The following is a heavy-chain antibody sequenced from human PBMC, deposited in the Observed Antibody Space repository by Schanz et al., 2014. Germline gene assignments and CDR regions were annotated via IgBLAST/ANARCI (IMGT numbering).Heavy chain of an antibody. CDR1: EFTFSSYS. J-gene: IGHJ6*02. D-gene: IGHD3-10*01. CDR3: AREVERFGENYYYYAMDV. Sequence: VQLVESGGGVVQPGRSLRLSCEASEFTFSSYSMSWVRQAPGKGLEWVAYISSFISTIEYADSVKGRFTISRDNAKNSLYLQMSSLRDEDTAVYYCAREVERFGENYYYYAMDVWGQGTTVTVSS. V-gene: IGHV3-48*02. CDR2: ISSFISTI.